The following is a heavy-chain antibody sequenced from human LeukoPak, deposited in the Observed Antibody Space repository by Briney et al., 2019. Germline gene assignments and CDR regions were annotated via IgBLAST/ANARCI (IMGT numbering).Heavy chain of an antibody. V-gene: IGHV3-43*02. D-gene: IGHD3-22*01. CDR1: GFTFDGYA. Sequence: GGFLRLSCAASGFTFDGYAMHWVRQAPGKGLEWVSLISGDGGSTYYADSVKGRFTISRDNSKNSLYLQMNSLRTEDTALYYCAKDSYYYYDSSGYATYYFDYWGQGTLVTVSS. J-gene: IGHJ4*02. CDR3: AKDSYYYYDSSGYATYYFDY. CDR2: ISGDGGST.